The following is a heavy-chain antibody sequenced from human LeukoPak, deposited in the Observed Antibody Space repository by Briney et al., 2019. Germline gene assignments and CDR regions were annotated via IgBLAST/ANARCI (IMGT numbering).Heavy chain of an antibody. J-gene: IGHJ2*01. V-gene: IGHV4-61*02. Sequence: RTSQTLSLTCTVSGGSISSGNYYWTWIRQPAGKGLEWIGRIYASGSTNSNPSLKSRVTISVDTSKNQFSLKLSSVTAADTAVYYCARGGAKQFLVNWYFDLWGRGTLVTVSS. CDR3: ARGGAKQFLVNWYFDL. CDR1: GGSISSGNYY. CDR2: IYASGST. D-gene: IGHD6-19*01.